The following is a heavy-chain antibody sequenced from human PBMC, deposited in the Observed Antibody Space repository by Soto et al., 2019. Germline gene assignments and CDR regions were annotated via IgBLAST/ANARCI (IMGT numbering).Heavy chain of an antibody. Sequence: PSETLSLTCTVSGGSISSYYWSWIRQPPGKGLEWIGYIYYSGSTNYNPSLESRVTISVDTSKNQFSLKLSSVTAADTAVYYCASDSSGYYRFDYWGQGTLVTVSS. J-gene: IGHJ4*02. V-gene: IGHV4-59*01. D-gene: IGHD3-22*01. CDR2: IYYSGST. CDR1: GGSISSYY. CDR3: ASDSSGYYRFDY.